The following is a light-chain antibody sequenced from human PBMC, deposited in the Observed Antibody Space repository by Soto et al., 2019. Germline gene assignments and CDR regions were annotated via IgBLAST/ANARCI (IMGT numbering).Light chain of an antibody. J-gene: IGLJ3*02. CDR3: CSYAGSSLWM. CDR2: EVN. Sequence: SALTQPAAVSGSLGQSITISCSGSGSDIGNYNLVSWYQQQPGKVPRLIIYEVNKGPSGVSNRFSGSKSGNTASLTISDLQPDDECLYYCCSYAGSSLWMFGGGTKATVL. CDR1: GSDIGNYNL. V-gene: IGLV2-23*02.